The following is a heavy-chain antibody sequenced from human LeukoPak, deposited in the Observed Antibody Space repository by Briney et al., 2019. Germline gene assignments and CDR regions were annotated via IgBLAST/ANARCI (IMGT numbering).Heavy chain of an antibody. V-gene: IGHV4-39*01. D-gene: IGHD3-22*01. Sequence: PSETLSLTCTVSGGSISSSSYYWGWIRQPPGKGLEWIGSIYYSGSTYYNPSLKSRVTISVDTSKNQFSLKLSSVTAADTAVYYCARGSTYYESSGQVPFDYWGQGTLVTVPS. CDR3: ARGSTYYESSGQVPFDY. CDR1: GGSISSSSYY. J-gene: IGHJ4*02. CDR2: IYYSGST.